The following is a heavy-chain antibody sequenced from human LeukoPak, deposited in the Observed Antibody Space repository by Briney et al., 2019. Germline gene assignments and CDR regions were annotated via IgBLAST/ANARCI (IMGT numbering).Heavy chain of an antibody. V-gene: IGHV3-21*04. CDR3: ARLHDRRHSFDY. Sequence: PGGSLRLSCAASGFTFSSYSMNWVRQAPGKGLEWVSSISSSSSYIYYADSVKGRFTISRDNSKNTLYLQMNSLRAEDTAVYYCARLHDRRHSFDYWGQGTLVTVSS. CDR1: GFTFSSYS. CDR2: ISSSSSYI. D-gene: IGHD3-22*01. J-gene: IGHJ4*02.